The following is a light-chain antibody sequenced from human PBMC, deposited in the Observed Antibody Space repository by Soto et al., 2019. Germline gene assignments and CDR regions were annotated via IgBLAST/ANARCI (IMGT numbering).Light chain of an antibody. V-gene: IGKV3-15*01. CDR2: DAS. Sequence: EIVMTQSPATLSVSPGERATLSCRASQSVNSNLAWYRQKPGQAPRLLISDASTRATGVPARFSGSGSGTESTLTISSLQSEDSGIYYCQQYNFWPPLTFGGGTKVAIK. J-gene: IGKJ4*01. CDR3: QQYNFWPPLT. CDR1: QSVNSN.